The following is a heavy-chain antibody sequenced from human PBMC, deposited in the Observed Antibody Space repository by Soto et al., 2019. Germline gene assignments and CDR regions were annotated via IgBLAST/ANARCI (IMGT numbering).Heavy chain of an antibody. J-gene: IGHJ1*01. V-gene: IGHV4-31*02. CDR2: IYHTGST. D-gene: IGHD3-10*01. CDR1: GDSISRGFYY. CDR3: AGLGNEYDSGPLFYFPF. Sequence: SETLSLTCTVSGDSISRGFYYWSWIRQHPGKGLEWIGNIYHTGSTDFNPSLKSRLTMSVDTSKNQFSLRWTSVTAADTAVYYCAGLGNEYDSGPLFYFPFWGPGTLVTVS.